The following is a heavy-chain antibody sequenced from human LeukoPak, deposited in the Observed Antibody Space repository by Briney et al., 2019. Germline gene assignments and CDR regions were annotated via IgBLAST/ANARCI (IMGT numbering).Heavy chain of an antibody. CDR2: LSSDGTNK. D-gene: IGHD5-18*01. CDR3: ARDQIRYSNSPEALDL. Sequence: GGSLRLSCAASGFTFSSYAVHWVCQAPGKGLGWVAGLSSDGTNKYYADSVQGRFTISRDTSKNTLYLLMNSLRGEDTAVYYCARDQIRYSNSPEALDLWGQGTLVSVSS. CDR1: GFTFSSYA. V-gene: IGHV3-30-3*01. J-gene: IGHJ3*01.